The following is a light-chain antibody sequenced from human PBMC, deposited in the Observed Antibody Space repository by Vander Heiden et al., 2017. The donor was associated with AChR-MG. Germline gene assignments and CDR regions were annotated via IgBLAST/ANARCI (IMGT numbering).Light chain of an antibody. CDR2: DAS. V-gene: IGKV3-11*01. CDR3: QQRSNWPPT. J-gene: IGKJ4*01. CDR1: QSVSSY. Sequence: EIVLTQSPATLSLSPGARATLSCRASQSVSSYLAWYQQKPGQAPRLLIYDASNRATGIPARFSGRGSGTDFTLTISSLEPEDFAVYYCQQRSNWPPTFGGGTKVEIK.